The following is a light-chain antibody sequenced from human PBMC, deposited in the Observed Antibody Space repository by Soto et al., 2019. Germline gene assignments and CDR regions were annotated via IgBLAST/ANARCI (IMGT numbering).Light chain of an antibody. CDR1: SSDVGTYNL. CDR3: CSYTTSAPYV. Sequence: QSSLTQPASVSGSPGQSITISCTGTSSDVGTYNLVSWYQQPPGKAPKLMIYEGSKRPSGVSNRFSGSKSGNTASLTISGLQAEDEADYYCCSYTTSAPYVVGNGTKVTVL. V-gene: IGLV2-23*01. J-gene: IGLJ1*01. CDR2: EGS.